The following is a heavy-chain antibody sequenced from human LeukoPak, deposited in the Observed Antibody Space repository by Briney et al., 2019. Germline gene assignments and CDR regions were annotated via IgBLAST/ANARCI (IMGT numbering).Heavy chain of an antibody. V-gene: IGHV2-5*02. CDR3: AHQLETAYYYDSSGYYHNWFDP. D-gene: IGHD3-22*01. CDR2: SYWDEYK. Sequence: SGSTLVKPPQTLTLACTFSGFYSRTGGGGVGWIRQPPGKALEWLSLSYWDEYKRYSPTLKSRLTITKHTSKSQVVLTMNNMDPVDTATYYCAHQLETAYYYDSSGYYHNWFDPWGQGTLVTVSS. CDR1: GFYSRTGGGG. J-gene: IGHJ5*02.